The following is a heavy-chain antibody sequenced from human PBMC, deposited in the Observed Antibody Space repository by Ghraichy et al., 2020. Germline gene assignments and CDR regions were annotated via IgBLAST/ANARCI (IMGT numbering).Heavy chain of an antibody. CDR2: INSDGSST. V-gene: IGHV3-74*01. D-gene: IGHD3-10*01. CDR3: ARSAGTMVRGAFDY. CDR1: GFTFSSYW. Sequence: LSLTCAASGFTFSSYWMHWVRQAPGKGLVWVSRINSDGSSTSYADSVKGRFTISRDNAKNTLYLQMNSLRAEDTAVYYCARSAGTMVRGAFDYWGQGTLVTVSS. J-gene: IGHJ4*02.